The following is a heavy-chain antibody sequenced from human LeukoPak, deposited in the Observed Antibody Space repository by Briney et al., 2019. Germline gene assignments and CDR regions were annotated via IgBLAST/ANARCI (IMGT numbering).Heavy chain of an antibody. V-gene: IGHV3-30-3*01. CDR3: ATSITMVRGIDY. CDR1: GFTFSSYA. J-gene: IGHJ4*02. D-gene: IGHD3-10*01. Sequence: GRSLRLSCAASGFTFSSYAMHWVRQAPGKGLEWVAVISYDGSNKYYADSVKGRFTISRDNSKNTLYLQMNSLRAEDTAVYYCATSITMVRGIDYWGQGTLVTVSS. CDR2: ISYDGSNK.